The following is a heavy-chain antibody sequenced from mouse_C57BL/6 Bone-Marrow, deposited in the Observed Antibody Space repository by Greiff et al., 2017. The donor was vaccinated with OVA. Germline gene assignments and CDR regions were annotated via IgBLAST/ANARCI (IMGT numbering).Heavy chain of an antibody. CDR3: ARCGSSLYFDY. CDR1: GYTFTDYN. CDR2: INPNNGGT. V-gene: IGHV1-18*01. Sequence: EVQLQQSGPELVKPGASVKLPCKASGYTFTDYNMDWVKQSHGKSLEWIGDINPNNGGTNYNQKFKGKATLTVDKSSSTAYMELRSLTSEDTAVYYCARCGSSLYFDYWGQGTTLTVSS. J-gene: IGHJ2*01. D-gene: IGHD1-1*01.